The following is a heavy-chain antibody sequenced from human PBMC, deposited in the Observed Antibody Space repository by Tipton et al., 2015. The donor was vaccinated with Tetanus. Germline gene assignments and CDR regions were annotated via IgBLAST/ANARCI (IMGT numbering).Heavy chain of an antibody. J-gene: IGHJ4*02. CDR3: ARSGVRGVWFGEEL. V-gene: IGHV4-59*01. CDR2: IYYSGST. D-gene: IGHD3-10*01. Sequence: QLVQSGPEVKPSETLSLTCTVSGGSISSYYWSWIRQPPGKGPEWIGYIYYSGSTNYNPSLKSRVTISVDTSKNQFSLKLSSVTAADTAVYYCARSGVRGVWFGEELWGQGTLVTVSS. CDR1: GGSISSYY.